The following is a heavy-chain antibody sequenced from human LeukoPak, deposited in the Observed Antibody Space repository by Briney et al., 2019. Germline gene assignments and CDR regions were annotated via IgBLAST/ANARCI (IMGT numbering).Heavy chain of an antibody. Sequence: GGSLRLSCAASGFTFSNAWMSWVRQAPGKGLEWVGRIKSKTDGGTTDYAAPVKGRFTISRDDSKNTLYLQMNSLKTEDTAVYYCTTAPWWELLTAEFDYWGQGTLVTVSS. V-gene: IGHV3-15*01. CDR1: GFTFSNAW. CDR2: IKSKTDGGTT. J-gene: IGHJ4*02. CDR3: TTAPWWELLTAEFDY. D-gene: IGHD1-26*01.